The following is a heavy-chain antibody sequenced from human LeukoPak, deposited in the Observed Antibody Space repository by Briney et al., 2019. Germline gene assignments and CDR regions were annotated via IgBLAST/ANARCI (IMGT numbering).Heavy chain of an antibody. CDR1: GYTFTSYG. D-gene: IGHD1-7*01. Sequence: ASVKVSCKASGYTFTSYGISWVRQAPGQGLEWMGWISTYNGNTNYAQKFQGRVTMTTDTSTNTAYMELRSLRSDDTAVYYCARDRHGLELLLDYWGQGTLVTVSS. CDR2: ISTYNGNT. CDR3: ARDRHGLELLLDY. V-gene: IGHV1-18*01. J-gene: IGHJ4*02.